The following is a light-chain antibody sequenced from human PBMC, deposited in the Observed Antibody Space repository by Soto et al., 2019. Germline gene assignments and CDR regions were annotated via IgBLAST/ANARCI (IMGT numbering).Light chain of an antibody. CDR2: DVS. J-gene: IGLJ1*01. V-gene: IGLV2-14*02. Sequence: QSALTQPASVSGSPGQSISISCTGTTSTVATYDLVSWYQHHPGKAPKLMIYDVSDRPSGVSNRFSGSKSGNTASLTISGLQTEDEADYYCSSYTSSSTRVFGTGTKVTVL. CDR3: SSYTSSSTRV. CDR1: TSTVATYDL.